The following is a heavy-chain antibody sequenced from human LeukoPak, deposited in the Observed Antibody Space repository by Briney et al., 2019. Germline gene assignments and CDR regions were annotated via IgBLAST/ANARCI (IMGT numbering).Heavy chain of an antibody. J-gene: IGHJ5*02. CDR3: ARDRSSGWYRGRWFDP. CDR2: INHSGIT. Sequence: KASETLSLTCAVYGGSFTDYYWNWIRQPPGKGLEWIGEINHSGITHYNPSLKSRVTISADTSKNQFSLKLNSVTAADTAVYYCARDRSSGWYRGRWFDPWGQGTLVTVSS. D-gene: IGHD6-19*01. V-gene: IGHV4-34*01. CDR1: GGSFTDYY.